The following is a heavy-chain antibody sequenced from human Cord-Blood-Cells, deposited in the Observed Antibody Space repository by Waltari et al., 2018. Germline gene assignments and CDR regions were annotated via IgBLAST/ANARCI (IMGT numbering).Heavy chain of an antibody. CDR2: IKQDGSEK. Sequence: EVQLVESGGGLVQPGGSLRLSCAASGLTFSSYWMSWVRQAPGKGMEVVANIKQDGSEKYYVDSVKGRFTISRDNAKTSLYLQMNSLRAEDTAVYYCARYSSSWYYFDYWGQGTLVTVSS. CDR1: GLTFSSYW. D-gene: IGHD6-13*01. J-gene: IGHJ4*02. CDR3: ARYSSSWYYFDY. V-gene: IGHV3-7*01.